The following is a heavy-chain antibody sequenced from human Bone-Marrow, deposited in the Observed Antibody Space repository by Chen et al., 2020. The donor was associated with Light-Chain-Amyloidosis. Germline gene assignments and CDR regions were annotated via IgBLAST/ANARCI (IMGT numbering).Heavy chain of an antibody. CDR2: IRRKSYGGTT. D-gene: IGHD6-13*01. J-gene: IGHJ6*02. CDR1: GFTFGDYA. Sequence: EVQLVESGGDFVQPGRSLRLSYTGSGFTFGDYAVSWLRQAPGKGLEWVGFIRRKSYGGTTEYAASVKGRFTISRDDSISTAYLQMNSLRTDDTAVYSCTSGAAADKYYYGLDVWGQGTTVTVSS. CDR3: TSGAAADKYYYGLDV. V-gene: IGHV3-49*03.